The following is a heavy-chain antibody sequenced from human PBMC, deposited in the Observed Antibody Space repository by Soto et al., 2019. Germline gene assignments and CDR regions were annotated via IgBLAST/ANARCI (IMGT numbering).Heavy chain of an antibody. CDR3: ARDPDDSSGSIYFDY. V-gene: IGHV3-33*01. Sequence: GGSLRLSCAASGFTFSSYGMHWVRQAPGKGLEWVAVIWYDGSNKYYADSVKGRFTISRDNSKNTLYLQMNSLRAEDTAVYYCARDPDDSSGSIYFDYWGQGTLVTVPS. J-gene: IGHJ4*02. CDR1: GFTFSSYG. D-gene: IGHD3-22*01. CDR2: IWYDGSNK.